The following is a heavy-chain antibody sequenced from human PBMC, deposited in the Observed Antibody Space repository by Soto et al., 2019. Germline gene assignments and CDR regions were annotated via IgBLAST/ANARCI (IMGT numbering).Heavy chain of an antibody. D-gene: IGHD3-10*01. V-gene: IGHV4-59*01. CDR1: GGSISSYY. J-gene: IGHJ4*02. Sequence: SETLSLTXTVSGGSISSYYWSWIRQPPGKGLEWIGYIYYSGSTNYNPSLKSRVTISVDTSKDQFSLKLSSVTAADTAVYYCAANYYGSGSYGFFDYWGQGTLVTVSS. CDR3: AANYYGSGSYGFFDY. CDR2: IYYSGST.